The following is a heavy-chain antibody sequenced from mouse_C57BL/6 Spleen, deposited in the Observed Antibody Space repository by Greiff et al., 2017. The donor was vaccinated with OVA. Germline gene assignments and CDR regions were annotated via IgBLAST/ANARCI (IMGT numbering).Heavy chain of an antibody. D-gene: IGHD1-1*01. J-gene: IGHJ2*01. Sequence: QVQLKESGPGLVAPSQSLSITCTVSGFSLTSYAISWVRQPPGKGLEWLGVIWTGGGTHYNSALKSRLSISKDNSKGKVFLKMNSLQTDDTARYYCARNKEGRVAYYFDYWGQGTTLTVSS. CDR3: ARNKEGRVAYYFDY. V-gene: IGHV2-9-1*01. CDR2: IWTGGGT. CDR1: GFSLTSYA.